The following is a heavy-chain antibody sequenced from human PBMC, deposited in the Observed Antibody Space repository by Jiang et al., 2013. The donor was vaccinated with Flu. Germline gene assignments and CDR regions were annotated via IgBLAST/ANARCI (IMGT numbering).Heavy chain of an antibody. Sequence: GPGLVKPSETLSLTCTVSGGSISRYYWSWIRQPPGKGLEWIGYIYYSGSTNYNPSLKSRVTISVDTSKNQFSLKLSSVTAADTAVYYCAREGAAAGTVWFDPWGQG. D-gene: IGHD6-13*01. J-gene: IGHJ5*02. V-gene: IGHV4-59*13. CDR3: AREGAAAGTVWFDP. CDR1: GGSISRYY. CDR2: IYYSGST.